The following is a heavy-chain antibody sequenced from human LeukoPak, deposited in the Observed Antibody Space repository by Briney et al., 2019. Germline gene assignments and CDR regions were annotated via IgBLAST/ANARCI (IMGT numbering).Heavy chain of an antibody. J-gene: IGHJ4*02. CDR2: ISGSGGST. CDR1: GFTFSSYA. D-gene: IGHD6-19*01. CDR3: AKVNSIAVAGTVDY. V-gene: IGHV3-23*01. Sequence: PGGSLRLSCAASGFTFSSYAMSWVRQAPGKGLEWVSAISGSGGSTYYADSVKGRFTISRDNSKNTLYLQMNSLRAEDTAVYYCAKVNSIAVAGTVDYWGQGTLVTVSS.